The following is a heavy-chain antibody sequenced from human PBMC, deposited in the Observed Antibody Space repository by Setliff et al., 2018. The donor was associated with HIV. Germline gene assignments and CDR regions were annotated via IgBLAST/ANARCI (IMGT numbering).Heavy chain of an antibody. V-gene: IGHV4-38-2*01. CDR2: IYQSGSI. J-gene: IGHJ5*02. Sequence: PSETLSLTCAASGYSINSGFSRAWIRQPPGQGPQWIGSIYQSGSIYYNPSLQSRVTISVDSSKNQFSLNLFSVTAADTAVYYCARPRRVRSRAWYWFDIWGQVTLVTVSS. CDR1: GYSINSGFS. D-gene: IGHD6-19*01. CDR3: ARPRRVRSRAWYWFDI.